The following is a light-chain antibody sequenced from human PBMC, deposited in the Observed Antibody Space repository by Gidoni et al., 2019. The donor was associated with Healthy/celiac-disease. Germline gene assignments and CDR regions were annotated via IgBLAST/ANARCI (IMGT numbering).Light chain of an antibody. V-gene: IGLV3-25*03. J-gene: IGLJ2*01. Sequence: SYALPPPPSVSVSPGQTARITCSGDALPKQYAYWYQQKPGQAPVLVIYKDSERPSGIPERFSGSSSGTTVTLTISGVQAEDEADYYCQSADSSGTLVVFGGGTKLTVL. CDR3: QSADSSGTLVV. CDR2: KDS. CDR1: ALPKQY.